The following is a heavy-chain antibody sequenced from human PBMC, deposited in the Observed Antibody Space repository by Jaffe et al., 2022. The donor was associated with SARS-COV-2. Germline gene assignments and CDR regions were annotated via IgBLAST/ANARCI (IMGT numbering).Heavy chain of an antibody. CDR2: ISGSGGST. Sequence: EVQLLESGGGLVQPGGSLRLSCAASGFTFSSYAMSWVRQAPGKGLEWVSAISGSGGSTYYADSVKGRFTISRDNSKNTLYLQMNSLRAEDTAVYYCAKVPPRIAAAGPYFDYWGQGTLVTVSS. V-gene: IGHV3-23*01. J-gene: IGHJ4*02. D-gene: IGHD6-13*01. CDR3: AKVPPRIAAAGPYFDY. CDR1: GFTFSSYA.